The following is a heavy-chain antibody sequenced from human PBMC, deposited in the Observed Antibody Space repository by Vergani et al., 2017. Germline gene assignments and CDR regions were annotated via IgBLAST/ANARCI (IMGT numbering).Heavy chain of an antibody. V-gene: IGHV1-2*02. Sequence: QVQLVQSGAEVKKPGASVKVSCKASGYTFTGYYMHWVRQAPGQGLEWMGWINPNSGGTNYAQKFQGRVTITRDMSTSTAYMELSSLRSEDTAVYYCAAVSDGGIAAACNYWGQGTLVTVSS. J-gene: IGHJ4*02. CDR1: GYTFTGYY. CDR3: AAVSDGGIAAACNY. D-gene: IGHD6-13*01. CDR2: INPNSGGT.